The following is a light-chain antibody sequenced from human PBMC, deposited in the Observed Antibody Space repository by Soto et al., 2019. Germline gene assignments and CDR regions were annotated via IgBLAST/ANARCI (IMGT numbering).Light chain of an antibody. Sequence: DIQMTQSPSTLSGSVGDRVTITCRARQTISSWLAWYQQKPGKAPKLLIYAASTLQSGVPSRFSGSGSGTEFTLTISSLQPEDFATYYCQQLNSYTRTFGGGTKVDIK. CDR1: QTISSW. CDR2: AAS. J-gene: IGKJ4*01. V-gene: IGKV1-9*01. CDR3: QQLNSYTRT.